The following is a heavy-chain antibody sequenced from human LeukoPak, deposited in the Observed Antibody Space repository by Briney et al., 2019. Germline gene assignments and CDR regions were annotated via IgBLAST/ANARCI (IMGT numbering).Heavy chain of an antibody. CDR1: GDSISSYY. J-gene: IGHJ4*02. D-gene: IGHD6-19*01. CDR3: AGERGEEYSSGWYKTNFFDN. Sequence: SETLSLTCTVSGDSISSYYWSWVRQPPGKGLEWIASGDYSGGTYYNPSLESRVAISADMSKKQISLKLTSVTGADTAVYYCAGERGEEYSSGWYKTNFFDNWGQGIRVTVSS. CDR2: GDYSGGT. V-gene: IGHV4-59*12.